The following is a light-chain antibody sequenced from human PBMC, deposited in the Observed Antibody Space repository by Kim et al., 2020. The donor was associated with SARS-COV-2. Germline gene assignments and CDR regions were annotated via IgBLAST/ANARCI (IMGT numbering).Light chain of an antibody. CDR1: QSVSSSY. V-gene: IGKV3-20*01. J-gene: IGKJ5*01. Sequence: EIVLTQSPGTLSLSPGERATLSCRASQSVSSSYLAWYQQKPGQDPRLLIYGASTRATGIPDRFSGSGSGTDFTLTISRLGPEDFAVYYCQQYGSSPITFGQGTRLEIK. CDR3: QQYGSSPIT. CDR2: GAS.